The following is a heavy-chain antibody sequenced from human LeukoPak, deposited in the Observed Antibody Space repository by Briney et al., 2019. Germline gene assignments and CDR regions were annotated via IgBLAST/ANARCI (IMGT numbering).Heavy chain of an antibody. CDR2: ISGSGGST. J-gene: IGHJ6*04. CDR1: GFTISSYA. V-gene: IGHV3-23*01. CDR3: AKGPDRLASSSSMDV. Sequence: SGGSLRLSCAASGFTISSYAMSWVRQAPGKGLEWVSAISGSGGSTYYADSVKGRFTISRDNSKNTLYLQMNSLRAEDTAVYYCAKGPDRLASSSSMDVWGKGTTVTVSS. D-gene: IGHD6-6*01.